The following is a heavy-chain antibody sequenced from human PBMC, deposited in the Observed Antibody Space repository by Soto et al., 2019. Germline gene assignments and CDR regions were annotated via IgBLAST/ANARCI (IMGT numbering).Heavy chain of an antibody. J-gene: IGHJ5*02. Sequence: QIQPLQSGAEVKKPGTSVKVSCQASGYTFTTYGIIWVRQAPGQGLEWMGWINPNSGHTNYAQNLQDRATMTTDTSTNTAYMELRSLRSDDTAVYFCARGQVVNFDNWFDPWGQGTLVTVSS. D-gene: IGHD3-22*01. CDR3: ARGQVVNFDNWFDP. CDR1: GYTFTTYG. V-gene: IGHV1-18*01. CDR2: INPNSGHT.